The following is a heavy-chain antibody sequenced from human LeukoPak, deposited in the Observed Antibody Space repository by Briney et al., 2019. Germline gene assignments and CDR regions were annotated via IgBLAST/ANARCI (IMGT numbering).Heavy chain of an antibody. CDR3: ARAYSYEELDY. Sequence: PGGSLRLSCAASGFTFSSYPMHWVRQAPGKGLEYVSGISSNGDSTYYANSVKGRFTISRDNSKNTLYLQMGSLRAEDMAVYYCARAYSYEELDYWGQGTLVTVSS. D-gene: IGHD3-22*01. CDR2: ISSNGDST. V-gene: IGHV3-64*01. CDR1: GFTFSSYP. J-gene: IGHJ4*02.